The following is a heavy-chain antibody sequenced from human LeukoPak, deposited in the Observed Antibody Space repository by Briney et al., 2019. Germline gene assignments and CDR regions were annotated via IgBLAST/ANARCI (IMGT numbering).Heavy chain of an antibody. J-gene: IGHJ6*02. D-gene: IGHD2/OR15-2a*01. CDR1: GDSVSSKSAA. Sequence: SQTLSLTCAISGDSVSSKSAAWNWIRQSPSGCLELLGRTYYRSKWYNEYAVSVKSRISINPDASKNQFSLQLNSVTPEDTAVYYCARQSNTNSRIEYYCGMDVWGQGTTVTVSS. V-gene: IGHV6-1*01. CDR2: TYYRSKWYN. CDR3: ARQSNTNSRIEYYCGMDV.